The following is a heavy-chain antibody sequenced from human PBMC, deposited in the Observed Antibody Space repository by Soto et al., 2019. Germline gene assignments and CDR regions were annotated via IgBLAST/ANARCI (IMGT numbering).Heavy chain of an antibody. CDR1: GGSISSGGYY. Sequence: QVQLQESGPGLVKPSQTLSLTCTVSGGSISSGGYYWSWIRQHPGKRLEWIGYIYYSGSTYYNPYPKRPVTISVDTSKNQFSLKLSSVTAADTAVYYCARAGTYCGGDCAEAFDIWGQGTIVTVSS. CDR3: ARAGTYCGGDCAEAFDI. D-gene: IGHD2-21*02. J-gene: IGHJ3*02. V-gene: IGHV4-31*01. CDR2: IYYSGST.